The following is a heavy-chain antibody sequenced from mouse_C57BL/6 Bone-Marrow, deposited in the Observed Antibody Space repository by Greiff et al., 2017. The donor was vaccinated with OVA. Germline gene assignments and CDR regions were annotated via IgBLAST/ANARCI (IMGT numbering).Heavy chain of an antibody. J-gene: IGHJ2*01. Sequence: EVKLQESGGGLVQPKGSLKLSCAASGFSFNTYAMNWVRQAPGKGLEWVARIRSKSNNYATYYADSVKDRFTISSDDSESMLYLQMNNLKTEDTAMYYCVRHSWGVFDYWGQGTTLTVSS. CDR3: VRHSWGVFDY. CDR2: IRSKSNNYAT. D-gene: IGHD4-1*01. CDR1: GFSFNTYA. V-gene: IGHV10-1*01.